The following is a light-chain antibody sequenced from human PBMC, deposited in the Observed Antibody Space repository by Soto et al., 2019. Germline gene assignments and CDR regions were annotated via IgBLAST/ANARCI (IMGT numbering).Light chain of an antibody. CDR3: QQLKSSPLT. CDR2: DAS. CDR1: LAPSSS. Sequence: NKLSQSASFLSASLGDRVTITCRARLAPSSSLAWYQHKPGKAPRLLIYDASTVQSGVPSRFRGSGSGTDFTLTISSLQPEDFATYYCQQLKSSPLTFGGGTKVDVK. J-gene: IGKJ4*01. V-gene: IGKV1-9*01.